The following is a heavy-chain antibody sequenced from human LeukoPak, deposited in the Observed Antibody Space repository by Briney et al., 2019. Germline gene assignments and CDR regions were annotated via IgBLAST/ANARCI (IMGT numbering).Heavy chain of an antibody. CDR1: GFTVSSNY. V-gene: IGHV3-53*01. J-gene: IGHJ4*02. CDR3: ARECSSTSCSYYFDY. CDR2: IYSGGST. D-gene: IGHD2-2*01. Sequence: GGSLRLSCAASGFTVSSNYMSWVRQAPGKGLEWVSVIYSGGSTYYADSVKGRFTISRDNSKNTLYLQMNSLRAEDTAVYYCARECSSTSCSYYFDYWGQGTLVTVSS.